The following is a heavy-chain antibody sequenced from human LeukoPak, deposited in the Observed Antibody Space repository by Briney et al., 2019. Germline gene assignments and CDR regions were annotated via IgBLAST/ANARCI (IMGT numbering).Heavy chain of an antibody. CDR1: GFTFSSYS. V-gene: IGHV3-21*01. D-gene: IGHD1-26*01. Sequence: GGSLRLSCAASGFTFSSYSMNWVRQAPGKGLEWVSSISGSSSAIHYADSVKGRFTISRDNANNSLYLQMNSLRAEDTAVYYCARGCGSLSLGYWGQGTLVAVSS. CDR2: ISGSSSAI. J-gene: IGHJ4*02. CDR3: ARGCGSLSLGY.